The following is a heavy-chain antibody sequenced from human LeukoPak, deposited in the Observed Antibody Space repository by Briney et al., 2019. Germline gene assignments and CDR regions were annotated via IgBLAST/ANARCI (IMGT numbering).Heavy chain of an antibody. CDR1: GGSLSGYY. V-gene: IGHV4-34*01. CDR3: ARGLVGVVLPAGYYYYYMDV. J-gene: IGHJ6*03. CDR2: INHSGST. Sequence: SETLCLTCAVYGGSLSGYYWSWIRQPPGKGLEWIGEINHSGSTNYNPSLKSRVTISVDTSKNQFSLKLSSVTAADTAVYYCARGLVGVVLPAGYYYYYMDVWGKGTTVTVSS. D-gene: IGHD2-2*01.